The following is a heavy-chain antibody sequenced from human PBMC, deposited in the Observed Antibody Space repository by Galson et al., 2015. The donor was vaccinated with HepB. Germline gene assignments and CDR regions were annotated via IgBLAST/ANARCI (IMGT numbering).Heavy chain of an antibody. Sequence: SLRLSCAASGFSFSDYYMSWIRQAPGKGLEWVSYISSSSSYTNYADSVKGRFTISRDNAKNSPYLQMNSLRAEDTAVYYCARERAVGATSRDAFDIWGQGTMVTVSS. D-gene: IGHD1-26*01. CDR3: ARERAVGATSRDAFDI. V-gene: IGHV3-11*06. CDR2: ISSSSSYT. J-gene: IGHJ3*02. CDR1: GFSFSDYY.